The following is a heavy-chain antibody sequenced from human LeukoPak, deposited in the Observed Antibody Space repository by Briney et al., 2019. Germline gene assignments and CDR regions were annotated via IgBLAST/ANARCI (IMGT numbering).Heavy chain of an antibody. J-gene: IGHJ5*02. CDR2: IYYSGST. V-gene: IGHV4-59*12. D-gene: IGHD2-2*01. CDR1: GGSISSYY. CDR3: SRLRGVVPAASKRFDP. Sequence: SETLSLTCTVSGGSISSYYWSWIRQPPGKGLEWFGYIYYSGSTNYNPPLKSRVTISVDTSKNQFSLKLSSLTAAATAVYYCSRLRGVVPAASKRFDPWGQGTLVTVSS.